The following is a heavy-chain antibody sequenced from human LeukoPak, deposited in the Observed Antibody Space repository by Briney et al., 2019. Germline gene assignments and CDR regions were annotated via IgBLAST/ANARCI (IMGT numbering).Heavy chain of an antibody. CDR1: GYTFTGYY. CDR2: INPNSGGT. D-gene: IGHD2-15*01. V-gene: IGHV1-2*02. Sequence: ASVKVSCKASGYTFTGYYMHWVRQAPGQGLEWMGWINPNSGGTNYAQKFQGRVTMTRDTSISTAYMELSRLRSDDTAVYYCARAGGGHCSGGSCPGYYWGQGTLVTVSS. CDR3: ARAGGGHCSGGSCPGYY. J-gene: IGHJ4*02.